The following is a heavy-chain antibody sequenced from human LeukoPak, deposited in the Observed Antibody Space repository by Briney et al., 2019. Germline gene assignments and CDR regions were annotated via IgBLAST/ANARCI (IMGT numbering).Heavy chain of an antibody. CDR3: AKSLGGYEGYYFDY. CDR2: ISWSSVGI. J-gene: IGHJ4*02. CDR1: GFTFDDYA. Sequence: PGGSLRLSCAASGFTFDDYAMHWVRQAPGKGLEWVSGISWSSVGIGYADSVKGRFTISRDNGKNSLYLQMNSLRTEDTALYYCAKSLGGYEGYYFDYWGQGTLVTVSS. V-gene: IGHV3-9*01. D-gene: IGHD5-12*01.